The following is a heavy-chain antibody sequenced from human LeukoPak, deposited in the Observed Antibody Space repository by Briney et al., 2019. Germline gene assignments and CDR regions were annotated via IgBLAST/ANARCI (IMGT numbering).Heavy chain of an antibody. J-gene: IGHJ3*02. CDR3: ARDREMASREVAFDI. D-gene: IGHD5-24*01. CDR2: IYAGGST. V-gene: IGHV3-66*01. Sequence: GGSLRLSCAASGFTVTDNYMSWVRQAPGKGLEWVAVIYAGGSTYYADFVRGRFTLSRDESKNAVNLQMNSLRVEDTAVYYCARDREMASREVAFDIWSQGTAVTV. CDR1: GFTVTDNY.